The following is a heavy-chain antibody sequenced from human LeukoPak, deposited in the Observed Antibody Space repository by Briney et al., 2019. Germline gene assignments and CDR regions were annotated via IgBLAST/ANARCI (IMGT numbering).Heavy chain of an antibody. CDR1: GGSISSYY. CDR3: ARDRSWFGELSYYYYMDV. J-gene: IGHJ6*03. V-gene: IGHV4-59*01. CDR2: IYYSGST. Sequence: SETLSLTCTVSGGSISSYYWSWIRQPPGKGLEWIGYIYYSGSTNYNPSLKSRVTISVKTSKNQFSLKLSSVTAADTAVYYCARDRSWFGELSYYYYMDVWGKGTTVTISS. D-gene: IGHD3-10*01.